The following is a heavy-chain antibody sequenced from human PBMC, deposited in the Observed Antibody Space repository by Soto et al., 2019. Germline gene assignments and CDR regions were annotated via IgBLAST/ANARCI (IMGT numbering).Heavy chain of an antibody. J-gene: IGHJ6*02. CDR3: ARDRRETAMVHYYYGMDV. Sequence: EVQLVETGGGLIQPGGSLRLSCAASGFTVSSNYMSWVRQAPGKGLEWVSVIYSGGSTYYADSVKGRFTISRDNSKNTLYLLMNSLRAEDTAVYYCARDRRETAMVHYYYGMDVWGQGTTVTVSS. V-gene: IGHV3-53*02. CDR2: IYSGGST. CDR1: GFTVSSNY. D-gene: IGHD5-18*01.